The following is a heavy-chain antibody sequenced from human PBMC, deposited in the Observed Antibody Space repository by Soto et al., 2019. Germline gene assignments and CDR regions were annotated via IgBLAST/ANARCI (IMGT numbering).Heavy chain of an antibody. D-gene: IGHD6-13*01. CDR1: GFTFSNLD. V-gene: IGHV3-23*01. J-gene: IGHJ1*01. CDR2: ISTSGGTT. Sequence: HPGGSLRLSCAASGFTFSNLDMSWVHQAPGKGLEWVSGISTSGGTTYYADSVKGRFTSSRDNSKNTLYLQMTSLRAEDTAVYYCATGTAAPAHWGQGTLVTVSS. CDR3: ATGTAAPAH.